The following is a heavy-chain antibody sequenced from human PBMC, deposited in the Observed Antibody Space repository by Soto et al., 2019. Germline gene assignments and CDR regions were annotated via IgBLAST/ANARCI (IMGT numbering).Heavy chain of an antibody. J-gene: IGHJ4*02. CDR2: IHYSGNT. Sequence: WTWIRQPPGKGLEWLGYIHYSGNTNYNPSLKSRVTMSVDTSKNQFSLKLSSVTAADTAVYYCARQYARGNSYFDYWGQGTLVTVSS. V-gene: IGHV4-61*07. CDR3: ARQYARGNSYFDY. D-gene: IGHD3-10*01.